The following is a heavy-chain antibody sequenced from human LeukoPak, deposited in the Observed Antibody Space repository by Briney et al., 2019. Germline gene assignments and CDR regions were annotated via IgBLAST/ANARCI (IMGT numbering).Heavy chain of an antibody. D-gene: IGHD3-10*01. V-gene: IGHV1-2*02. Sequence: GVSVKVSCKASGYTFTGYYMHWVRQAPGQGLEWMGWINSNSGGTNYAQKFQGRVTMTRDTSISTAYMELSRLRSDDTAVYYCARGPGALWFGELLPLDYWGQGTLVTVSS. CDR3: ARGPGALWFGELLPLDY. CDR2: INSNSGGT. CDR1: GYTFTGYY. J-gene: IGHJ4*02.